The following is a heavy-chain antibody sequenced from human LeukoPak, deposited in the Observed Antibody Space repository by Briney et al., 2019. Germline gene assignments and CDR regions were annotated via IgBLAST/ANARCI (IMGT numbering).Heavy chain of an antibody. D-gene: IGHD1-14*01. Sequence: ASVKVPCKVPGYTLSDLSMHWVRQAPGKGLEWMGSFALEDGEKVYAQKFQGRVTMTEDTSTDTAYMELSSLRSEDTAVCYCAAAFAGNLVDDWGQGTLVTVSS. CDR3: AAAFAGNLVDD. CDR2: FALEDGEK. J-gene: IGHJ4*02. V-gene: IGHV1-24*01. CDR1: GYTLSDLS.